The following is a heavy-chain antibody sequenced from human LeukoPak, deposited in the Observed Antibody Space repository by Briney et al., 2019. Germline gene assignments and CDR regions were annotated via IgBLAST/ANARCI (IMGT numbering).Heavy chain of an antibody. Sequence: SQTLSLTCAISGDSVSRDGAAWTWIRQSPSRGLEWLGRTYYRSKWHNEYAVSVRGRMAISPDTSKNQFSLHLSSVTPEDTAVYFCARDTLAAADSWGRGALVTVSS. CDR1: GDSVSRDGAA. D-gene: IGHD6-25*01. CDR2: TYYRSKWHN. CDR3: ARDTLAAADS. J-gene: IGHJ4*02. V-gene: IGHV6-1*01.